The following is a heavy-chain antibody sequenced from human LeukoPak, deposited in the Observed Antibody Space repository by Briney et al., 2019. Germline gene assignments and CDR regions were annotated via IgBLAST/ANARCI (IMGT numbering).Heavy chain of an antibody. CDR1: GVSFGPYY. D-gene: IGHD6-25*01. Sequence: SETLSLTCDVYGVSFGPYYWSWIRQSPGKGLEYIGESNHAGTTDYNPSLKGRVTISVDTSKSQFSLKLSSVTAADTAVYYCARGLSGHYFDYWGQGILVTVSS. V-gene: IGHV4-34*01. CDR3: ARGLSGHYFDY. J-gene: IGHJ4*02. CDR2: SNHAGTT.